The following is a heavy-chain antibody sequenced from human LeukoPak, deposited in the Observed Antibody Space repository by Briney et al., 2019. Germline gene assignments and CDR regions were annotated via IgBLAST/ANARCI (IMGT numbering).Heavy chain of an antibody. CDR1: GFTFGDYA. CDR2: IRSKAYGGTT. Sequence: GSLRLSCTASGFTFGDYAMSWVRQAPGKGLEWVGFIRSKAYGGTTEYAASVKGRFTISRDDSKSIAYLQMNSLKTEDTAVYYCTRDSESDYYGSGSYYWGQGTLVTVSS. V-gene: IGHV3-49*04. D-gene: IGHD3-10*01. J-gene: IGHJ4*02. CDR3: TRDSESDYYGSGSYY.